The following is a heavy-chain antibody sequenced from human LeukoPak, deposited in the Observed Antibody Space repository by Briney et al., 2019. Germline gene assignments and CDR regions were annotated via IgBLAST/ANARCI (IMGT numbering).Heavy chain of an antibody. CDR1: DYIFTTYV. J-gene: IGHJ6*03. V-gene: IGHV1-18*01. Sequence: ASVKVSCKAADYIFTTYVVNWVRQAPGQGLEWMGWINTDNGNTNYAQKFQGRVTMTTDTSTSIVYMELRSLRSDDTAVYCCARVAGYSSYYYMDVWGKGTTVTVSS. CDR3: ARVAGYSSYYYMDV. CDR2: INTDNGNT. D-gene: IGHD2-21*01.